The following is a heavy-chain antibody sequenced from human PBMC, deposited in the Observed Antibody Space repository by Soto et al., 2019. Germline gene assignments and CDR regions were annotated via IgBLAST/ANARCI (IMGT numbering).Heavy chain of an antibody. J-gene: IGHJ3*01. CDR1: GGIFGSHG. CDR2: FIPIFRTL. CDR3: VRDRRIYYSDPHDEFVASDYEV. V-gene: IGHV1-69*01. D-gene: IGHD3-22*01. Sequence: QVQLIQSEAEVKKPGSSVRVSCTASGGIFGSHGFSWVRQAPGQRLEWVGGFIPIFRTLTYTEKFQARVRIAADESANTVYLDLSSLTSEDRAVYYCVRDRRIYYSDPHDEFVASDYEVWGQGTMVSVSS.